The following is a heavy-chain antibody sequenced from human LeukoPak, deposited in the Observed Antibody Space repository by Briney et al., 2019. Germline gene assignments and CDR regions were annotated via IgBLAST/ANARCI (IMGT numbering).Heavy chain of an antibody. CDR3: ARVTPSLVVVAATISLYYFDY. CDR2: ISAYNGNT. Sequence: ASVKASCKASGYTFTSYGISWVRQAPGQGLEWMGWISAYNGNTNYAQKLQGRVTMTTDTSTSTAYMELRSLRSDDTAVYYCARVTPSLVVVAATISLYYFDYWGQGTLVTVSS. J-gene: IGHJ4*02. D-gene: IGHD2-15*01. V-gene: IGHV1-18*01. CDR1: GYTFTSYG.